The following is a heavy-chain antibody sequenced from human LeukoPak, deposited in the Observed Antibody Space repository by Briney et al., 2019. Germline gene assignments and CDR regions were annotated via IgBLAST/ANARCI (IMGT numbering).Heavy chain of an antibody. CDR1: GGSFSGYY. J-gene: IGHJ6*03. Sequence: PSETLSLTCAVSGGSFSGYYWSWIRQAPGKGLEWIGEINHSGSTNYYPSLKSRVTISVDTSKNQFSLKLSSVTAADTAVYYCARGGKKPPLYSSGWAGVGSWPMDVWGKGTTVTVSS. CDR2: INHSGST. V-gene: IGHV4-34*01. CDR3: ARGGKKPPLYSSGWAGVGSWPMDV. D-gene: IGHD6-19*01.